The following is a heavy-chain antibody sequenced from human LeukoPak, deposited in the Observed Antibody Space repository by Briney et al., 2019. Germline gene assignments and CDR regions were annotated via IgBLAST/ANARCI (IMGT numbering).Heavy chain of an antibody. CDR1: GFTFDDYA. V-gene: IGHV3-9*01. Sequence: PGGSLRLSCAASGFTFDDYAMHWVRQAPGKGLEWVSGISWNSGNLVYADSVKGRFTISRDNAKNSLYLQMNSLRAEDTALYYCAKGYRTGRWLPLDYWGQGTLVTVSS. J-gene: IGHJ4*02. CDR2: ISWNSGNL. D-gene: IGHD5-24*01. CDR3: AKGYRTGRWLPLDY.